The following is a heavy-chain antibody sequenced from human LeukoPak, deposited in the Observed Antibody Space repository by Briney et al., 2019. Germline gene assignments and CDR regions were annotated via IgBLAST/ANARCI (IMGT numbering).Heavy chain of an antibody. V-gene: IGHV3-15*01. D-gene: IGHD3-16*02. CDR2: IKSKTDGGTT. CDR1: GFTFSNAW. J-gene: IGHJ4*02. Sequence: GGSLRLSCAASGFTFSNAWTSWVRQAPGKGLEWVGRIKSKTDGGTTDYAAPVKGRFTISRDDSKNTLYLQMNSLKTEDTAVYYCTTGHDYVWGSYRYYFDYWGQGTLVTVSS. CDR3: TTGHDYVWGSYRYYFDY.